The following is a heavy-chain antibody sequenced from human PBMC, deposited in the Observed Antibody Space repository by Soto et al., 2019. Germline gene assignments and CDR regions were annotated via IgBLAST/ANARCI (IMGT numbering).Heavy chain of an antibody. D-gene: IGHD2-2*01. CDR3: ARGLRRQLLNWFDP. V-gene: IGHV4-59*01. J-gene: IGHJ5*02. CDR1: GGSISSYY. CDR2: IYYIGST. Sequence: GTLSLTCTVSGGSISSYYWSWIRQPPGKGLEWIGYIYYIGSTNYNPSLKSRVTISVDTSKNQFSLKLSSVTAADTAVYYCARGLRRQLLNWFDPWGQGTLVTVSS.